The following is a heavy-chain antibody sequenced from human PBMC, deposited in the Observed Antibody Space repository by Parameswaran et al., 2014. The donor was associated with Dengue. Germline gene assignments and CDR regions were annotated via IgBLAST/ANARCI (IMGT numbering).Heavy chain of an antibody. D-gene: IGHD1-1*01. V-gene: IGHV7-4-1*02. CDR3: ARGELTRLTSGYYYFMDV. CDR2: INTNTGNP. Sequence: WVRQAPGQGLEWVGWINTNTGNPTYAQGFTGRFIFSLDTSVSTAYMEISGLQADDSAKYYCARGELTRLTSGYYYFMDVWGSGTTVTVSS. J-gene: IGHJ6*03.